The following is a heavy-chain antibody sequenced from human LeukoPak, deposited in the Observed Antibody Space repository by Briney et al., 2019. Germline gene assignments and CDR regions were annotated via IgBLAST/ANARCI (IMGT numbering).Heavy chain of an antibody. J-gene: IGHJ3*02. CDR3: AKWYYDSSGTKTPDAFDI. V-gene: IGHV3-48*03. D-gene: IGHD3-22*01. Sequence: PGGSLRLSCAASGFTFSSYEMNWVRQAPGKGLEWVSYISSSGSTIYYADSVKGRFTISRDNSKNTLYLQMNSLRAEDTAVYYCAKWYYDSSGTKTPDAFDIWGQGTMVTVSS. CDR2: ISSSGSTI. CDR1: GFTFSSYE.